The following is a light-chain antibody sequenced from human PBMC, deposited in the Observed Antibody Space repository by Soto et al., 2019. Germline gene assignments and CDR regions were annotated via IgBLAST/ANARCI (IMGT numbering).Light chain of an antibody. CDR1: QDITNY. CDR2: GAT. CDR3: LQHNRYPWT. J-gene: IGKJ1*01. V-gene: IGKV1-17*03. Sequence: DIQMTQSPSAVSASVGDRVTITCRTSQDITNYLVWFQQKPGKVPERLIYGATSLQSGVPSRFSGSGSGTEFTLTISSLQPEDFATYYCLQHNRYPWTFGQGTKVDI.